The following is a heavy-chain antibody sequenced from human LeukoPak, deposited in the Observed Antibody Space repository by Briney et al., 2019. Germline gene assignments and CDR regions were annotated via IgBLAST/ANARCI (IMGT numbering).Heavy chain of an antibody. CDR2: IYTSGST. Sequence: SETLSLTCTVSGGSISSGSYYWSWIRQPAGKGLEWIGRIYTSGSTNYNPSLKSRVTISVDTSKNQFSLKLSSVTAADTAVYYCARDSIAARPLEAFDIWGQGTMVTVSS. D-gene: IGHD6-6*01. J-gene: IGHJ3*02. CDR1: GGSISSGSYY. V-gene: IGHV4-61*02. CDR3: ARDSIAARPLEAFDI.